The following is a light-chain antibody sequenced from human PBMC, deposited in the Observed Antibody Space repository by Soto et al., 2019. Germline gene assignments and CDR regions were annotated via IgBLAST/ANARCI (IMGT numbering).Light chain of an antibody. CDR1: QDVYSNF. V-gene: IGKV3-20*01. CDR3: HQYYSSIT. CDR2: GSS. Sequence: EIVLTQSPGTLSLSPGERATLSCRASQDVYSNFLAWYQQRPGQAPRLLIYGSSRRATGIPDRFSGSGSGTDFTLTISRVGPEDIAVYFCHQYYSSITFGGGTKVEVK. J-gene: IGKJ4*01.